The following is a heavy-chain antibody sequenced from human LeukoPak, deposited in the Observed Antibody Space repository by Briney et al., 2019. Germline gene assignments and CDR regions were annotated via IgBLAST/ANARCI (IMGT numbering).Heavy chain of an antibody. V-gene: IGHV1-2*02. CDR2: INPNSGGT. CDR1: GYTFTGYY. CDR3: ARDWAAVAGTGY. J-gene: IGHJ4*02. Sequence: ASVKVSCKASGYTFTGYYMHWVRQAPGQGLEWMGWINPNSGGTNYAQKFQGRVTMTRDTSISTAYMELSRLRSDDTAVYYCARDWAAVAGTGYWGQGTLVTVSS. D-gene: IGHD6-19*01.